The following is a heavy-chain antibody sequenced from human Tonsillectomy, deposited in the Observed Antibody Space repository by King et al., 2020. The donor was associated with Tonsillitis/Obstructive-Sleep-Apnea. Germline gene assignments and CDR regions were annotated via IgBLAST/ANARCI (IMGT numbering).Heavy chain of an antibody. V-gene: IGHV3-11*01. CDR2: ISSGGSSK. CDR1: GFTFSDYY. D-gene: IGHD5-12*01. J-gene: IGHJ6*03. CDR3: ARWIHSSYYYMDV. Sequence: VQLVESGGGLVRPGGSLRLSCAASGFTFSDYYMSWIRQAPGKGLEWISYISSGGSSKFYADSVEGRFTISRDNARNSLYLQMISLGAEDTAVYYCARWIHSSYYYMDVWGKGTTVTVSS.